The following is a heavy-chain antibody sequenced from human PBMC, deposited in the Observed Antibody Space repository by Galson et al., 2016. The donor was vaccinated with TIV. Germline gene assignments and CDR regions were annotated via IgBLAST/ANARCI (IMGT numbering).Heavy chain of an antibody. CDR2: ISASGGNT. V-gene: IGHV3-23*01. J-gene: IGHJ3*01. Sequence: SLRLSCAASGFTFSSWPMSWVRRAPGKGLEWVSAISASGGNTFYADSVKGRFTISRDNSKKTLYLQMDSLRAEDTAVYFCARVATFVDAFDLWAKGQWSPSL. CDR1: GFTFSSWP. D-gene: IGHD5-12*01. CDR3: ARVATFVDAFDL.